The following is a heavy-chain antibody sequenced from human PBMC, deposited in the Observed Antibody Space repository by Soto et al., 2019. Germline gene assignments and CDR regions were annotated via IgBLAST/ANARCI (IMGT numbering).Heavy chain of an antibody. V-gene: IGHV4-61*08. Sequence: SETLSLTCTVSGGSISSGDYYWSWIRQPPGKGLECIGYIYYSGSTNYNPSLKSRVTISVDTSKNQFSLKLSSVTAADTAVYYCARAGDQYDILTGWGQGTLVTVSS. CDR2: IYYSGST. J-gene: IGHJ4*02. CDR1: GGSISSGDYY. CDR3: ARAGDQYDILTG. D-gene: IGHD3-9*01.